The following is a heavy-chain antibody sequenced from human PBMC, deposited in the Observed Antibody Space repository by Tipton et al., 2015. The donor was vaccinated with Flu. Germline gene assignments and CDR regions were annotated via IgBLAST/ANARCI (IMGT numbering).Heavy chain of an antibody. V-gene: IGHV1-18*01. CDR3: ARDRYCSSTSCSLGRGEDI. CDR2: ISAYNGNT. J-gene: IGHJ6*02. D-gene: IGHD2-2*01. CDR1: GYTFTSYG. Sequence: QLVQSGAEVKKPGASVKVSCKASGYTFTSYGISWVRQAPGQGLEWMGRISAYNGNTNYAQKLQGRVTTTTDTSTSTAYMELRSLRSDDTAVYYCARDRYCSSTSCSLGRGEDIWGQGTTVTVSS.